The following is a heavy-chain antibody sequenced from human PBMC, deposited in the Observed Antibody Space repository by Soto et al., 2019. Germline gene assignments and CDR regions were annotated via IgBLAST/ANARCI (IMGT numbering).Heavy chain of an antibody. CDR3: AREREGSCYECYYGMDV. V-gene: IGHV3-30-3*01. J-gene: IGHJ6*02. Sequence: GGSLRLSCAASGFTFSSYAMHWVRQAPGKGLEWVAVISYDGSNKYYADSVKGRFTISRDNSKNTLYLQMNSLRAEDTAVYYCAREREGSCYECYYGMDVWGQGTTVTVSS. D-gene: IGHD2-2*01. CDR1: GFTFSSYA. CDR2: ISYDGSNK.